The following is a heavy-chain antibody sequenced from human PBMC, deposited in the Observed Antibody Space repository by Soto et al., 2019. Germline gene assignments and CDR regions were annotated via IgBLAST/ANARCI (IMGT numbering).Heavy chain of an antibody. J-gene: IGHJ4*02. CDR2: IYNSVNT. CDR1: GDSISNGYYT. D-gene: IGHD3-10*01. Sequence: QVQLQESDRGLVEPSQTLSLTCTVSGDSISNGYYTWSWIRQPPGKDLEWIGHIYNSVNTYSNPSLKSRVTISADTSKNQFSLKLSSVTAADTAVYYCARGPSGDKVDYWGQGTLVTVSS. V-gene: IGHV4-30-4*01. CDR3: ARGPSGDKVDY.